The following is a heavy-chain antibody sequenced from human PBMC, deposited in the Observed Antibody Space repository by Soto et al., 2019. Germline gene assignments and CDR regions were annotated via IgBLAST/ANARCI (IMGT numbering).Heavy chain of an antibody. J-gene: IGHJ4*03. CDR3: AKKEEYDHVWGKSPLD. CDR2: INGPGDET. V-gene: IGHV3-23*01. CDR1: GFTFHNYA. Sequence: EVRLLEAGGNLVQPGGSLRLSCAASGFTFHNYAMSWVRQAPGKGLEWVSSINGPGDETYYADSVKGGFTISRDNSKNTLYLQINSLRAEDTALYFCAKKEEYDHVWGKSPLDWGQGTLVIVSS. D-gene: IGHD3-16*01.